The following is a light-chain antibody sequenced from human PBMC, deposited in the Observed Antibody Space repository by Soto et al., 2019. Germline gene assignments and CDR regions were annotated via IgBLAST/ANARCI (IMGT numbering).Light chain of an antibody. Sequence: IGLTQSPATLSLSPGERATLSCMASQRVSTYLAWYQQKPGLAPRLVIYDAYNRATGIPARFSGSGAGTDFTLTIFSFEREDFAVYDCQKRSNWPLTFGGGTKVDIK. V-gene: IGKV3-11*01. CDR2: DAY. CDR1: QRVSTY. CDR3: QKRSNWPLT. J-gene: IGKJ4*01.